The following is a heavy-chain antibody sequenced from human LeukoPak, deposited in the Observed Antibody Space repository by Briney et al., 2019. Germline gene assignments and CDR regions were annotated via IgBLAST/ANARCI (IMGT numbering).Heavy chain of an antibody. V-gene: IGHV3-15*01. J-gene: IGHJ3*02. CDR2: IKSKTDGGTT. Sequence: SLRLSCAASGFPFSNAWMSWVRQAPGKGLEWVGRIKSKTDGGTTDYAAPVKGRFTISRDDSKDTLYLQMNSLKAEDTAVYYCAKRGPTTATHAFDIWGQGTMVTVSS. D-gene: IGHD4-17*01. CDR1: GFPFSNAW. CDR3: AKRGPTTATHAFDI.